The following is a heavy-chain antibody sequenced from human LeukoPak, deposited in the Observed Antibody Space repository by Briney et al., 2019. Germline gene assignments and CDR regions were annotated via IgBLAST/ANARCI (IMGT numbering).Heavy chain of an antibody. V-gene: IGHV3-73*01. J-gene: IGHJ4*02. CDR3: AKATGTLGN. D-gene: IGHD1-1*01. CDR1: GFTFSGSA. CDR2: IRSKANSYAT. Sequence: PGGSLRLSCAASGFTFSGSAMHWVRQASGKGLEWVGRIRSKANSYATAYAASVKGRFTISRDNSKNTLYLQMNSLTAEDTAIYYCAKATGTLGNWGQGTLVIVSS.